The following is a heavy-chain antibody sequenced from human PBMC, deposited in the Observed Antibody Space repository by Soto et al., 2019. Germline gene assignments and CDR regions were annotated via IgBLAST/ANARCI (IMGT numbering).Heavy chain of an antibody. D-gene: IGHD6-13*01. CDR3: ARQIYDSGTGPNFQYYFDS. V-gene: IGHV5-10-1*01. CDR1: GYSFAGYW. J-gene: IGHJ4*02. Sequence: GESLKISCKVSGYSFAGYWITWVRQKPGKGLEWMGRIDPSDSQTYYSPSFRGHVTISVTKSITTVFLQWSSLRASDTAMYYCARQIYDSGTGPNFQYYFDSWGQGTPVTVSS. CDR2: IDPSDSQT.